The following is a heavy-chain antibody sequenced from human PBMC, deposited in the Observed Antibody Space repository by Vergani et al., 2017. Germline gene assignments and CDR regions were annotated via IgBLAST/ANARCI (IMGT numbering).Heavy chain of an antibody. J-gene: IGHJ4*01. Sequence: EVQLLESGGGLVQPGGSLRLSCAASGFTFSSYAMSWVRQAPGKGLEWVSAISGSGGSKYYADSVKGRFIISRGNSKNTLHLPMNSLRAEDTAVYYCTKGSGGYTGYYFDYWGHGTLATVSS. D-gene: IGHD2-15*01. V-gene: IGHV3-23*01. CDR2: ISGSGGSK. CDR3: TKGSGGYTGYYFDY. CDR1: GFTFSSYA.